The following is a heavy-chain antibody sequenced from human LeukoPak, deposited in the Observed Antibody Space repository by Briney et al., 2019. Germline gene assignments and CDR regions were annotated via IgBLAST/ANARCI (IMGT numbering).Heavy chain of an antibody. CDR3: ARDQYYYDSSGYFDY. CDR1: GFTFSSYV. D-gene: IGHD3-22*01. CDR2: IWYDGSNK. V-gene: IGHV3-33*01. J-gene: IGHJ4*02. Sequence: PGGSLRLSCAASGFTFSSYVMHWVRQAPGKGLEWVAVIWYDGSNKYYADSVKGRFTISRDNSKNTLYLQMNSLRAEDTAVYYCARDQYYYDSSGYFDYWGQGTLVTVSS.